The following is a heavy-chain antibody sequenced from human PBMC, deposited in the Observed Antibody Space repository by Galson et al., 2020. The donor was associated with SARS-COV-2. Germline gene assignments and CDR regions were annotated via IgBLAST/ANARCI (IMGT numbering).Heavy chain of an antibody. J-gene: IGHJ4*02. V-gene: IGHV3-74*01. Sequence: ALHGESLKLSCAASGFTFSSYWLHWVRQAPGKGLVWVSRIYSEGSSTSYADSVKGRFTISGDDAKNTLYLHMRSLRAEDTAVYYCARGDMRNDYFDYWGQGTLGTVSS. CDR1: GFTFSSYW. D-gene: IGHD3-16*01. CDR3: ARGDMRNDYFDY. CDR2: IYSEGSST.